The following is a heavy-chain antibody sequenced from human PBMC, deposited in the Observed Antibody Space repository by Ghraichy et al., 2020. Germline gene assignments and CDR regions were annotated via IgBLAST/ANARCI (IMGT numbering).Heavy chain of an antibody. Sequence: SLRLSCAASGFTFSSYGMHWVRQAPGKGLEWVAVISYDGSNKYYADSVKGRFTISRDNSKNTLYLQMNSLRAEDTAVYYCAKDRRTNWNYEWYFDYWGQGTLVTVSS. CDR3: AKDRRTNWNYEWYFDY. CDR2: ISYDGSNK. CDR1: GFTFSSYG. J-gene: IGHJ4*02. D-gene: IGHD1-7*01. V-gene: IGHV3-30*18.